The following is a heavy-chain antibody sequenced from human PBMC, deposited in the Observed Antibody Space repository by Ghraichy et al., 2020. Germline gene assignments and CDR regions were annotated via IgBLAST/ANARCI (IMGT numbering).Heavy chain of an antibody. CDR1: GDSINTGDSITGYY. CDR2: ISYTGRT. CDR3: VRPTVGTDDWAFDS. Sequence: SETLTLTSTVSGDSINTGDSITGYYWTWIRQPPGKGLEWIGFISYTGRTSYNPSLKSRVTISVDTSRNQFSLNLRSMIPADTAVYYCVRPTVGTDDWAFDSWGPGTLVTVSS. J-gene: IGHJ4*02. V-gene: IGHV4-61*08. D-gene: IGHD4-23*01.